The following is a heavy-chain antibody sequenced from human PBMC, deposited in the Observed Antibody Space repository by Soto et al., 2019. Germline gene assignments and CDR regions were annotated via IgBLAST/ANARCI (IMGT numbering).Heavy chain of an antibody. V-gene: IGHV4-59*01. Sequence: SETLSLTCTVSGGSISSYYWSWIRQPPGKGLEWIGYIYYSGSTNYNPSLKSRVTISVDTSKNQFSLKLSSVTAADTAIYFCVRANYFDFWGQGTLVTVSS. CDR1: GGSISSYY. CDR2: IYYSGST. CDR3: VRANYFDF. J-gene: IGHJ4*02.